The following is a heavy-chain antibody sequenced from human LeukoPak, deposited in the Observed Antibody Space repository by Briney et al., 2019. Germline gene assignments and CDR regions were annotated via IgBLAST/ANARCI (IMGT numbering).Heavy chain of an antibody. D-gene: IGHD6-6*01. CDR3: ARAPGIAARRYYMDV. CDR1: GFTVSSNY. Sequence: GGSLRLSCAASGFTVSSNYMSWLRQAPGKGLEWVSVIYSGGSTYYADSVKGRFTISRDNSKNALYLQMNSLRAEDTAVYYCARAPGIAARRYYMDVWGKGTTVTVSS. CDR2: IYSGGST. J-gene: IGHJ6*03. V-gene: IGHV3-53*01.